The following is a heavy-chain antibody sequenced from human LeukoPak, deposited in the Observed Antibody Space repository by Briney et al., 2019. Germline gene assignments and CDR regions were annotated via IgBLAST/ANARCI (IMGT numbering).Heavy chain of an antibody. J-gene: IGHJ4*02. CDR1: GFTCSAYW. D-gene: IGHD3-9*01. V-gene: IGHV3-74*01. CDR2: VKYDGSTT. CDR3: ARDLDWLLFDY. Sequence: GGSLRLSCAASGFTCSAYWMHWVRQAPGKGLVWVSRVKYDGSTTTYADSVKGRFTISRDNAKNILYLQMNSLRVEDTAVYYCARDLDWLLFDYWGQGTPVTVSS.